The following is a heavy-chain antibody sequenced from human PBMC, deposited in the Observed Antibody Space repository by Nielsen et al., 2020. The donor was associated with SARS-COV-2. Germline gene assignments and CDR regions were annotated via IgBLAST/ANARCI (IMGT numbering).Heavy chain of an antibody. CDR3: ARWWQQLTLPGTDAFDI. D-gene: IGHD6-13*01. CDR1: GFTFDDYA. CDR2: ISWNSGSI. Sequence: GGSLRLSCAASGFTFDDYAMHWVRQAPGKGLEWVSGISWNSGSIGYADSVKGRFTISRDNAKNSLYLQMNSLRAEDTAVYYCARWWQQLTLPGTDAFDIWGQGTMVTVSS. V-gene: IGHV3-9*01. J-gene: IGHJ3*02.